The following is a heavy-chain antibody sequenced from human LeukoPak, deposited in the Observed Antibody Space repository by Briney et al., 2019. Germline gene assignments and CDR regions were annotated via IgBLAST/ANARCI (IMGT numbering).Heavy chain of an antibody. CDR3: ARGIGGYSYGPADWFDP. CDR2: INHSGST. J-gene: IGHJ5*02. Sequence: SETLSLTCAVYGGSFSGYYWSWIRQPPGKGLEWIGEINHSGSTNYNPSLKSRVTISVDTSKNQFSLKLSSVTAADMAVYYCARGIGGYSYGPADWFDPWGQGTLVTVSS. CDR1: GGSFSGYY. V-gene: IGHV4-34*01. D-gene: IGHD5-18*01.